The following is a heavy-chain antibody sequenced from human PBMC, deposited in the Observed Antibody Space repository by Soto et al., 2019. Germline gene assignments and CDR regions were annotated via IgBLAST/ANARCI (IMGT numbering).Heavy chain of an antibody. CDR3: AKDTAVSGTFVVAYDS. Sequence: EVQLVESGGGLVQPGGSLRLSCTASGFTFRSYAMSWVRQAPGKGLEWVSSISGSGDSPFYADSVKGRFTISRDNSKSTLYMEMNSLRADDTAIYYCAKDTAVSGTFVVAYDSWGQGSLVTVSS. CDR2: ISGSGDSP. CDR1: GFTFRSYA. J-gene: IGHJ4*02. D-gene: IGHD6-19*01. V-gene: IGHV3-23*04.